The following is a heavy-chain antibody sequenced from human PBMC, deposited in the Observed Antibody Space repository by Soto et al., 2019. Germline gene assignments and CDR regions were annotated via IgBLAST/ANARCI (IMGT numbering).Heavy chain of an antibody. CDR2: ISAYNGNT. Sequence: ASVKVSCKASGYTFTSYGISWVRQAPGQGLEWMGWISAYNGNTNYSQKLQGRVTMTTDTSTSKAYMELRSLRSDDTAVYYGARDAPLVLMVYANREGWFDPWGQGTLVTVSS. CDR1: GYTFTSYG. J-gene: IGHJ5*02. D-gene: IGHD2-8*01. CDR3: ARDAPLVLMVYANREGWFDP. V-gene: IGHV1-18*01.